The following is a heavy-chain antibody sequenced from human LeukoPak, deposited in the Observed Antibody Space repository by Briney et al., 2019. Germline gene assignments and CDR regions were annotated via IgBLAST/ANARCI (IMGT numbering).Heavy chain of an antibody. J-gene: IGHJ4*02. Sequence: ASVKVSCKASVYTFTGYYMHWVRQAPGQGLEWMGWINPNSGGTIYAQKFQGRVTMTRDTSISTAYMELSRLRSDDTAVYYCARGAHYHDSSEGFDYWGQGTLVTVSS. D-gene: IGHD3-22*01. V-gene: IGHV1-2*02. CDR1: VYTFTGYY. CDR2: INPNSGGT. CDR3: ARGAHYHDSSEGFDY.